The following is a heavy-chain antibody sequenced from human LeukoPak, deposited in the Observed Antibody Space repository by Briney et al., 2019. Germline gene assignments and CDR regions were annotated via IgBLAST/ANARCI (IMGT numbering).Heavy chain of an antibody. CDR2: IIPIFGTA. D-gene: IGHD1-26*01. CDR3: ARDGSRVGAPS. V-gene: IGHV1-69*06. J-gene: IGHJ4*02. Sequence: SVKVSCTASGGTFSIYAISWVRQAPGQGLEWMGRIIPIFGTANYAQKFQGRVTITADKSTSTAYMELSSLRSEDTAVYYCARDGSRVGAPSWGQGTLVTVSS. CDR1: GGTFSIYA.